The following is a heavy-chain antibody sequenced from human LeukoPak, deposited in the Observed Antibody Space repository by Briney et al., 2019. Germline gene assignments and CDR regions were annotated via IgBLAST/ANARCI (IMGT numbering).Heavy chain of an antibody. V-gene: IGHV3-15*01. CDR2: VRSKTNGGTT. Sequence: GGSLRLSCAASGFTFSNAWMSWVRQAPGKGLEWVGRVRSKTNGGTTDYAAPVKGRFTLSRDDSKNTLYLQLNSLKTEDTAVYYCATDRRYDFSSGYSELDYWGQGALVTVSS. CDR3: ATDRRYDFSSGYSELDY. J-gene: IGHJ4*02. CDR1: GFTFSNAW. D-gene: IGHD3-3*01.